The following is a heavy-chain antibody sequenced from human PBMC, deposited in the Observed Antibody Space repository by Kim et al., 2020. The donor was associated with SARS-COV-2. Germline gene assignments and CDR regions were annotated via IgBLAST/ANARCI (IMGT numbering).Heavy chain of an antibody. J-gene: IGHJ3*02. Sequence: SETLSLTCAVYGGSFSGYYWSWIRQPPGKGLEWIGEINHSGSTNYNPSLKSRVTXXVXXSKNQFSLXLSXVPAPDTAVYYCXRXXXRRXXPQARAFDIWGQGXXVTVSS. CDR1: GGSFSGYY. CDR2: INHSGST. CDR3: XRXXXRRXXPQARAFDI. V-gene: IGHV4-34*01.